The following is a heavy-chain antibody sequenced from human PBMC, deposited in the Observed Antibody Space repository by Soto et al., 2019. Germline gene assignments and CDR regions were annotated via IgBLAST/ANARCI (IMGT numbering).Heavy chain of an antibody. J-gene: IGHJ6*02. CDR1: GFPISKPW. V-gene: IGHV3-15*07. D-gene: IGHD2-15*01. Sequence: EVQLVESGGGFIYPGGPPRLPVEALGFPISKPWWTGVRKAQGRGLEWVGRIKTNAEGGKTDSAAAVKGRFTVSRDDSRNTLYLQMNSLKTEDTAVYYCTTGSVEGVWGQGTTVTVS. CDR3: TTGSVEGV. CDR2: IKTNAEGGKT.